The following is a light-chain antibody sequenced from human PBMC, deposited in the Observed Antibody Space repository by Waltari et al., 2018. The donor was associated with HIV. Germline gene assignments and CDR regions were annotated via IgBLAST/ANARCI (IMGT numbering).Light chain of an antibody. J-gene: IGKJ3*01. Sequence: DIVLTQSPLSLPVTPGEPASISCRASQSLLHNNGYNYLDWYLQRPGQSPQLLIYLASHRASVVPERFSGSGSGTNFTLKISRVEAEDVGIYFCLQLLHTPRLSFGPGTKLDI. V-gene: IGKV2-28*01. CDR1: QSLLHNNGYNY. CDR3: LQLLHTPRLS. CDR2: LAS.